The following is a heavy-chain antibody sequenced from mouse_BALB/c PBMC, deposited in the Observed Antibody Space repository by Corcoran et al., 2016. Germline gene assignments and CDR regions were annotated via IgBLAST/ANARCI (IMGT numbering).Heavy chain of an antibody. Sequence: EVQLQQSGPELVKPGASVKMSCKASGYTFTSYVMHWVKQKPGQGLEWIGYINPYNDGTKYNEKCKGKATLTSDKSSSTAYMELSSLTSEDSAVNYCARLYPGIAMDYWGQGTAVTVSS. CDR3: ARLYPGIAMDY. J-gene: IGHJ4*01. CDR1: GYTFTSYV. CDR2: INPYNDGT. V-gene: IGHV1S136*01.